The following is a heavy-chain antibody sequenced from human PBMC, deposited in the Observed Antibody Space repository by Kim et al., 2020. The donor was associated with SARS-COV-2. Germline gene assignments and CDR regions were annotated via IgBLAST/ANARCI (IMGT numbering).Heavy chain of an antibody. CDR2: IHSTGTT. CDR1: GASINNNY. CDR3: GRHGVYLDV. D-gene: IGHD2-8*01. J-gene: IGHJ6*03. V-gene: IGHV4-59*08. Sequence: SETLSLTCTVSGASINNNYWTWIRQSPEKGLEWIGYIHSTGTTEYNPSLEGRVNLTIDTSRNQFSLTLRSATAADTAMYFCGRHGVYLDVWGKGTTVTVSS.